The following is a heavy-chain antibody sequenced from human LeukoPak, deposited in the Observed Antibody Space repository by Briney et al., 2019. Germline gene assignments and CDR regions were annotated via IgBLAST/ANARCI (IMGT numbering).Heavy chain of an antibody. Sequence: GGSLRLSCAASGIAFSSCWMSWVRQAPGRGLEWVANMKQDGSEKYYVDSVKDRFTISRDNAKNSLYLQMNSLRAEDTAVYYCARDLGHSGYDLYDYWGQGTLVTVSS. CDR3: ARDLGHSGYDLYDY. CDR2: MKQDGSEK. D-gene: IGHD5-12*01. V-gene: IGHV3-7*01. CDR1: GIAFSSCW. J-gene: IGHJ4*02.